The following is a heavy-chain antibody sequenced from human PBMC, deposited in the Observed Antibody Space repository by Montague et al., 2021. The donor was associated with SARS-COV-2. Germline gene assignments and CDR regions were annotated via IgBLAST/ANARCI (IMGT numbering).Heavy chain of an antibody. CDR2: ISYDGTNE. CDR3: AREGITAAGKDFDY. CDR1: GFTFSSYA. J-gene: IGHJ4*02. D-gene: IGHD6-13*01. Sequence: SLRLSCAASGFTFSSYAMHWVRQAPGKGLEWVAVISYDGTNEYYADSVKGRFTISRDNSKNTLCLQMNSLRAEDTAVHYCAREGITAAGKDFDYWGQGTLVTVSS. V-gene: IGHV3-30*04.